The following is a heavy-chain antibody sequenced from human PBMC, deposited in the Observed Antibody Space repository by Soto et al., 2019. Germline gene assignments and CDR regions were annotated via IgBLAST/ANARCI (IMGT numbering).Heavy chain of an antibody. CDR3: ARAYSNYFDY. CDR2: IYYSGST. V-gene: IGHV4-31*03. CDR1: GGSISSGGYY. J-gene: IGHJ4*02. Sequence: QVQLQESGPGLVKPSQTLSLTCTVSGGSISSGGYYWSWIRQHPGKGLEWIGYIYYSGSTYYNPSPKSRVTISVDTSKNQFSLKLSSVTAADPEVYYCARAYSNYFDYWGQGTLVTVSS. D-gene: IGHD4-4*01.